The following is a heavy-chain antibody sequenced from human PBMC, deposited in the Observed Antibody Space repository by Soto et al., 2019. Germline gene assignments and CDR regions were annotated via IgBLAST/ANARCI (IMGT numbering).Heavy chain of an antibody. Sequence: QLLQSGGGLVQPGGSLRLSCAASGFTFRNYAMSWVRQTPEKGREWVSAITGGGISTYYADSVNGRFTISRDQSKNTIYLQMDRLTVEDTAVYYCAKGGYLGWFLSGGGEDYWGRGTLVTVSS. CDR2: ITGGGIST. CDR3: AKGGYLGWFLSGGGEDY. D-gene: IGHD3-3*01. CDR1: GFTFRNYA. J-gene: IGHJ4*02. V-gene: IGHV3-23*01.